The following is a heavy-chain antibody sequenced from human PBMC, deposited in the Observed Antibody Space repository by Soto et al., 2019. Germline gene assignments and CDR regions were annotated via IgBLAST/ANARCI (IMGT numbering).Heavy chain of an antibody. CDR1: GFSFSDSV. CDR3: AAERLMYGMDV. Sequence: SVKVSCKASGFSFSDSVVQWVRQTRGHRLEWIGWIVVGSGDTNSAQKFQGRVNITRDMSTSTANMEVSSLRSEDTAVYYCAAERLMYGMDVWGQGTTVTVSS. CDR2: IVVGSGDT. V-gene: IGHV1-58*01. D-gene: IGHD3-16*01. J-gene: IGHJ6*02.